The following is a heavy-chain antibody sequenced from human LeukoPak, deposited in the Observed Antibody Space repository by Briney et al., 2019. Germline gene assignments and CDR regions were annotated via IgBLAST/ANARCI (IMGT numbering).Heavy chain of an antibody. CDR2: INPSGGST. Sequence: ASVKVSCKASGYTFTGYYMHWVRQAPGQGLEWMGIINPSGGSTSYAQKFQGRVTMTRDTSTSTVYMELSSLRSEDTAVYYCARYPLGVIYAFDIWGQGTMVTVSS. CDR1: GYTFTGYY. D-gene: IGHD3-10*01. J-gene: IGHJ3*02. V-gene: IGHV1-46*01. CDR3: ARYPLGVIYAFDI.